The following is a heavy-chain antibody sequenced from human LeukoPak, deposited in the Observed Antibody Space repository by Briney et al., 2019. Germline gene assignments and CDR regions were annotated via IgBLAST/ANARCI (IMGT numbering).Heavy chain of an antibody. Sequence: GGSLRLSCVGSGFSFSNYVMWWVRQVPGKELEWVSSIMERGDITYYADSVKGRFTISRDNSKNTLYLQMNSLIAEDTALYYCARGRENGAYVSRVLDYWGQGILVTVSS. D-gene: IGHD2-8*01. CDR1: GFSFSNYV. V-gene: IGHV3-23*01. CDR3: ARGRENGAYVSRVLDY. J-gene: IGHJ4*02. CDR2: IMERGDIT.